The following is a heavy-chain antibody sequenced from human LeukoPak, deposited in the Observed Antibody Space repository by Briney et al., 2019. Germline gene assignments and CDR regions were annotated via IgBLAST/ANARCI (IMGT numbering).Heavy chain of an antibody. D-gene: IGHD6-13*01. J-gene: IGHJ6*03. CDR3: AKDATPALGTVYMDV. CDR2: ISSSGSTI. Sequence: PGGSLRLSCAASGFTFSDYYMSWIRQAPGKGLEWVSYISSSGSTIYYADSVKGRFTISRDNAKNSLYLQMNSLRAEDTAVYYCAKDATPALGTVYMDVWGKGTTVTISS. CDR1: GFTFSDYY. V-gene: IGHV3-11*04.